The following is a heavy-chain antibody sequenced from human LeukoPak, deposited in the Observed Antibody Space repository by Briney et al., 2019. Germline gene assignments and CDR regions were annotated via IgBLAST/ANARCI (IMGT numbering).Heavy chain of an antibody. V-gene: IGHV4-59*12. CDR1: GASFSSYY. J-gene: IGHJ6*03. CDR3: ARARASFGELEDYYYVDV. CDR2: INYSGTT. Sequence: SETLSLTCTVSGASFSSYYWSWLRQPPGKGLEWVGSINYSGTTYYNPSLESRITISIDTSRNHFSLWLSSVTAADTAVYYCARARASFGELEDYYYVDVWGKGTAVTVSS. D-gene: IGHD3-10*01.